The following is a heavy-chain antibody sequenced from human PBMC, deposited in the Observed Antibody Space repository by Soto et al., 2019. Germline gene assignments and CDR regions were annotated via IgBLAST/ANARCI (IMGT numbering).Heavy chain of an antibody. D-gene: IGHD1-1*01. CDR2: VCCSGRTI. V-gene: IGHV3-33*08. CDR3: TRDLTGSYYFDY. Sequence: GGSLRLSCAASGFTFSSYGMHWVRQAPGKGLEWVSAVCCSGRTIYYGDSVKGRFTISRDNAKNSLYLQMNSLRAEDTAVYYCTRDLTGSYYFDYWAQGTLVTVSS. CDR1: GFTFSSYG. J-gene: IGHJ4*02.